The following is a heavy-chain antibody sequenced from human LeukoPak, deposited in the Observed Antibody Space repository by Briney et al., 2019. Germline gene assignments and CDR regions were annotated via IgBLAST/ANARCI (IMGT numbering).Heavy chain of an antibody. CDR3: ARGPYSSGWYVQDAFDI. CDR1: GGSISSGGYY. CDR2: IYHSGST. V-gene: IGHV4-30-2*01. Sequence: KASETLSLTCTVSGGSISSGGYYWSWIRQPPGKGLEWIGYIYHSGSTYYNPSLKSRVTISVDRSKNQFSLKLSSVTAADTAVYYCARGPYSSGWYVQDAFDIWGQGTMVTVSS. D-gene: IGHD6-19*01. J-gene: IGHJ3*02.